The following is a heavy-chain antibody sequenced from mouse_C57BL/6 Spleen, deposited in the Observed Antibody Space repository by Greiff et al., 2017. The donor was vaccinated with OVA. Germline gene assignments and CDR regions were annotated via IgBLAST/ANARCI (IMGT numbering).Heavy chain of an antibody. CDR1: GYTFTSYW. Sequence: QVQLQQPGAELVRPGSSVKLSCKASGYTFTSYWMHWVKQRPIQGLEWIGNIDPSDSETHYNQKFKDKATLTVDKSSSTAYMQLSSLTSEDSAVYYCAREGGFSWFAYWGQGTLVTVSA. V-gene: IGHV1-52*01. CDR2: IDPSDSET. CDR3: AREGGFSWFAY. J-gene: IGHJ3*01.